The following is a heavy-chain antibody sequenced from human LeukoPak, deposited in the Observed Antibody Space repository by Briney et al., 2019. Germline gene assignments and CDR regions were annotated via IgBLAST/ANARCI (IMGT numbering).Heavy chain of an antibody. D-gene: IGHD2-15*01. V-gene: IGHV3-7*01. CDR1: GFTFSTYW. CDR2: IKQDGSEI. Sequence: GGSLRLSCATSGFTFSTYWMSWVRQVPGKGLEWVANIKQDGSEIYYVDSVKGRFTISRDNAKNSLFLQMNNLRAEDTAIYYCARDKVEGPTLFDYWGQGTLVTVSS. CDR3: ARDKVEGPTLFDY. J-gene: IGHJ4*02.